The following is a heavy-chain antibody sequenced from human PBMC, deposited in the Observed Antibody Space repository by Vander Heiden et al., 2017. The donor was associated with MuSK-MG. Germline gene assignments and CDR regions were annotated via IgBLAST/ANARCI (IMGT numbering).Heavy chain of an antibody. CDR3: ARGSNYYDSSGYYYGDY. D-gene: IGHD3-22*01. CDR2: MNPNSGNT. Sequence: QVQLVQSGAEVKKPGASVKVSCKASGYTFTSYDINWVRQATGQGLGWMGWMNPNSGNTGYAQKFQGRVTITRNTSISTAYMELSSLRSEDTAVYFCARGSNYYDSSGYYYGDYWGQGTLVTVSS. J-gene: IGHJ4*02. CDR1: GYTFTSYD. V-gene: IGHV1-8*03.